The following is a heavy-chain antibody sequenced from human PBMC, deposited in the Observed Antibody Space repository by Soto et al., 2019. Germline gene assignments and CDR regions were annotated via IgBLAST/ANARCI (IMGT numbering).Heavy chain of an antibody. Sequence: QVQLVESGGGVVQPGRSLRLSCAASGFTFSSYGMHWVRQDPGKGLEWVAVISYDGSNKYYLDSVKGRFDISRDNSKNPLYLQMNSLRAEDTAVYYYAKDSDYYDSSGYTYYYYYGMDVWGQGSTVTVSS. J-gene: IGHJ6*02. V-gene: IGHV3-30*18. D-gene: IGHD3-22*01. CDR3: AKDSDYYDSSGYTYYYYYGMDV. CDR1: GFTFSSYG. CDR2: ISYDGSNK.